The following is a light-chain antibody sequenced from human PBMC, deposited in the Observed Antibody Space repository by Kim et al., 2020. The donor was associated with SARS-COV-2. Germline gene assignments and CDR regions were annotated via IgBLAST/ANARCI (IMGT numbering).Light chain of an antibody. CDR1: LSISTW. CDR2: DAT. CDR3: QRCDNYPWT. J-gene: IGKJ1*01. V-gene: IGKV1-5*01. Sequence: AAVGDRVTITCRASLSISTWLAWYQQKPVKAPKLLIYDATSLETGVPSRFSGSGSGTEFTLTINSLQPDDFATYFCQRCDNYPWTFGQGTKVEIK.